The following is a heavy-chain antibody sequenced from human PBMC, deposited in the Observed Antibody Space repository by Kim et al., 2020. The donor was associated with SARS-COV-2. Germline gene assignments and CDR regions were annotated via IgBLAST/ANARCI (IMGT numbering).Heavy chain of an antibody. J-gene: IGHJ4*02. CDR1: GFTFSAYW. CDR3: ARDGPAAALYYFDY. CDR2: IKPDGSEK. D-gene: IGHD6-25*01. V-gene: IGHV3-7*01. Sequence: GGSLRPSCAASGFTFSAYWMSWVRQAPGKGLEWVANIKPDGSEKYYVDSLKGRFTISRDNAKNSVYLQINSLRAEDTAVYYCARDGPAAALYYFDYWGQGTLVTVSS.